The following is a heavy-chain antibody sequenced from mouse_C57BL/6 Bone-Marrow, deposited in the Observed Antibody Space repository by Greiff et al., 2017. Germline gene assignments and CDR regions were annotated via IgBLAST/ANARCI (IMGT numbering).Heavy chain of an antibody. Sequence: VQLQQSGPELVKPGASVKISCKASGYAFSSSWMNWVKQRPGKGLEWIGRIYPGDGDTNYNGKFKGKATLTADKSSSTAYMQLSSLTSEDSAVYFCARWDWDSAYWGQGTLVTVSA. CDR3: ARWDWDSAY. J-gene: IGHJ3*01. CDR2: IYPGDGDT. CDR1: GYAFSSSW. V-gene: IGHV1-82*01. D-gene: IGHD4-1*01.